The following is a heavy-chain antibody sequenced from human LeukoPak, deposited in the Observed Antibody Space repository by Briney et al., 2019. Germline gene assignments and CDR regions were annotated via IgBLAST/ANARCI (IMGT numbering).Heavy chain of an antibody. Sequence: SETLSLTCTVSGGSISSYYWSWIRQPPGKGLEWIGYIYYSGSTNYNPSLKSRVTISVDTSKNQFSLKLSSVTAADTAVYYCARTDYGDYVSYWGQGTLVTVSS. J-gene: IGHJ4*02. CDR2: IYYSGST. V-gene: IGHV4-59*01. CDR1: GGSISSYY. D-gene: IGHD4-17*01. CDR3: ARTDYGDYVSY.